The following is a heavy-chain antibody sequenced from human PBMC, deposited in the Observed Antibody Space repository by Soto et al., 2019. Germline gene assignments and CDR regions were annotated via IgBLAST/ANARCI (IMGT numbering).Heavy chain of an antibody. CDR1: GYTFNGDY. CDR2: INPNSGGT. J-gene: IGHJ1*01. Sequence: ASVKVSCKASGYTFNGDYMHWVRQAPGQGLEWMGWINPNSGGTNYAQKFQGWVTMTRDTSISTAYMELSRLRSDDTAVYYCASDSANSSSPEYFQHWAQGTPLTVSS. V-gene: IGHV1-2*04. CDR3: ASDSANSSSPEYFQH. D-gene: IGHD6-6*01.